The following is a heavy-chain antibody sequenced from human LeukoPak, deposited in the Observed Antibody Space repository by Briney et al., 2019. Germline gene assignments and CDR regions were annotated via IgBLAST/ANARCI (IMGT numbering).Heavy chain of an antibody. Sequence: GGSLRPSCVASGLTFSSYAMTWVRQAPGKGLEWVSDLYDSGGTTHYADSVKGRFTISRDNSKNTLYLQMNSLRAEDTAVYYCAKGYSSSWSAPDVWGKGTTITVSS. D-gene: IGHD6-13*01. CDR3: AKGYSSSWSAPDV. CDR2: LYDSGGTT. J-gene: IGHJ6*04. V-gene: IGHV3-23*01. CDR1: GLTFSSYA.